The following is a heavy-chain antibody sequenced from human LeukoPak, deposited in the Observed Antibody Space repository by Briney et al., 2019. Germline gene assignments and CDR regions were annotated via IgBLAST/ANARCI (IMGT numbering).Heavy chain of an antibody. J-gene: IGHJ3*02. CDR3: AKDLLWFGELLLRGFDAFDI. CDR1: GFPFSSYG. V-gene: IGHV3-23*01. CDR2: ISGSGGST. D-gene: IGHD3-10*01. Sequence: PGGSLRLSCAASGFPFSSYGMHWVRQAPGKGLEWVSAISGSGGSTYYADSVKGRFTISRDNSKNTLYLQMNSLRAEDTAVYYCAKDLLWFGELLLRGFDAFDIWGQGTMVTVSS.